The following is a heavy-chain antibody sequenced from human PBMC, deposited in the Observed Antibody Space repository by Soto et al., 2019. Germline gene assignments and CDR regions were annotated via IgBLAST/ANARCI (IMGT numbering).Heavy chain of an antibody. CDR3: ARARIVVVIPVPDAFDI. CDR2: MNPNSGNT. J-gene: IGHJ3*02. CDR1: GYTFTSYD. D-gene: IGHD3-22*01. V-gene: IGHV1-8*01. Sequence: GASVKVSCKASGYTFTSYDINWVRQATGQGLEWMGWMNPNSGNTGYAQKFQGRVTMTRNTSISTAYMELSSLRSEDTAVYYCARARIVVVIPVPDAFDIWGQGTMVTV.